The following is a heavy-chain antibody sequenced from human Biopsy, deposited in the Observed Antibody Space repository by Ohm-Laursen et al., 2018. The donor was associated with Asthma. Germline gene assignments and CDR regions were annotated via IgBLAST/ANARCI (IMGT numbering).Heavy chain of an antibody. J-gene: IGHJ4*02. CDR1: GFAFNNSS. Sequence: GSLRLSCAAPGFAFNNSSMTWVRQAPGKGLEWVSSISASGVRTFYADSVKGRFTISRDNSKDTLYLQVNSLRGDDTAVYYCARGKTWGRSYYFDYWGQGTLVTVSS. CDR3: ARGKTWGRSYYFDY. D-gene: IGHD6-6*01. CDR2: ISASGVRT. V-gene: IGHV3-23*01.